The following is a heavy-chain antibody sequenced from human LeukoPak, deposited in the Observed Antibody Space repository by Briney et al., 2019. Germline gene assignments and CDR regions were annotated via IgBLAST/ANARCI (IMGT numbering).Heavy chain of an antibody. CDR2: IKPDGTEN. Sequence: GRSLRLSCAASGFTFSNYWMSWVRQAPGKGLEWVANIKPDGTENSHVDSVKGRFIISRDNAKNSLYLQMNYLRVEDTAIYYCARDTVAAAGDDWGQGTLVTVSS. J-gene: IGHJ4*02. CDR1: GFTFSNYW. V-gene: IGHV3-7*01. D-gene: IGHD6-13*01. CDR3: ARDTVAAAGDD.